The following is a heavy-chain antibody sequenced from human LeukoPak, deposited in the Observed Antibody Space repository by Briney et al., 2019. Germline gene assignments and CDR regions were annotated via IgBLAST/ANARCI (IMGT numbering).Heavy chain of an antibody. D-gene: IGHD2-15*01. V-gene: IGHV3-74*01. CDR3: ARGYCSGGSCGRFDP. CDR2: INSDGSST. Sequence: GSLRLSCAASGFTFSSYWMHWVRQAPGKGLVWVSRINSDGSSTSYADSVKGRFTISRDNAKNTLYLQMNSLRAEDTAVYYCARGYCSGGSCGRFDPWGQGTLVTVSS. CDR1: GFTFSSYW. J-gene: IGHJ5*02.